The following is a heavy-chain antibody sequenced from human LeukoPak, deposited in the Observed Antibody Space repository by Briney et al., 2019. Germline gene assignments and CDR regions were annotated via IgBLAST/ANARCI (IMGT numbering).Heavy chain of an antibody. Sequence: GGSLRLSCAASGITFRNYGMQWVRQAPGKGLEWVAVIWFDGSNKYYADSVKGRFTISRDNSKNTLYLQVDSLRAEDTAVYYCSAASGTYTATYWGQGTLVTVSS. CDR3: SAASGTYTATY. D-gene: IGHD1-26*01. CDR2: IWFDGSNK. V-gene: IGHV3-33*01. CDR1: GITFRNYG. J-gene: IGHJ4*02.